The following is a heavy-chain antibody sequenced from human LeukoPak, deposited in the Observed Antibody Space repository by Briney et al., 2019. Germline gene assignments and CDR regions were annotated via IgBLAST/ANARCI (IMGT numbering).Heavy chain of an antibody. CDR2: ISGSGGST. CDR3: AKCEVVPAAMLRTPDY. V-gene: IGHV3-23*01. D-gene: IGHD2-2*01. J-gene: IGHJ4*02. Sequence: PGGSLRLSWAASGFPFRRYALNWVRQAPGEGVEWGSDISGSGGSTYYADSVKGRFTISRDNSKNTLYLQMNSLRAEDAAVYYCAKCEVVPAAMLRTPDYWGQGTLVTVSS. CDR1: GFPFRRYA.